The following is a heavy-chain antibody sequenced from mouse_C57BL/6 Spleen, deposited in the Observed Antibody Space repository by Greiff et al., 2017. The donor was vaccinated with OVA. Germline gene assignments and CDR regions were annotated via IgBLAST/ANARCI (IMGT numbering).Heavy chain of an antibody. CDR3: VRHEGGYLYYYAMDY. D-gene: IGHD2-2*01. Sequence: EVNVVESGGGLVQPKGSLKLSCAASGFSFNTYAMNWVRQAPGKGLEWVARIRSKSNNYATYYADSVKDRFTISRDDSESMLYLQMNNLKTEDTAMYYCVRHEGGYLYYYAMDYWGQGTSVTVSS. V-gene: IGHV10-1*01. CDR2: IRSKSNNYAT. CDR1: GFSFNTYA. J-gene: IGHJ4*01.